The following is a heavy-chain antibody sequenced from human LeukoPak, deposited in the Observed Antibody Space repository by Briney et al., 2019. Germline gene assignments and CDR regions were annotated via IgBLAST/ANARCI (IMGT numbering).Heavy chain of an antibody. CDR1: GGTFSSYA. CDR2: IIPIFGTA. CDR3: ARDSELYSSSWSSFDY. V-gene: IGHV1-69*05. D-gene: IGHD6-13*01. Sequence: ASVKVSCKASGGTFSSYAISWVRQAPGQGLEWMGGIIPIFGTANYAQKFQGRVTMTRDTSISTAYMELSRLRSDDTAVYYCARDSELYSSSWSSFDYWGQGTLVTVSS. J-gene: IGHJ4*02.